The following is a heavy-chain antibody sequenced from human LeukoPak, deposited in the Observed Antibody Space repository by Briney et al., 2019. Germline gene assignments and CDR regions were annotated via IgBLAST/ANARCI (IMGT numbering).Heavy chain of an antibody. CDR2: IYYSGST. Sequence: SETLSLTCTVSGGSISSYYWSWIRQPPGKGLEWIGYIYYSGSTNYNPSLKSRVTISVDTSKIQFSLKLSSVTAADTAVYYCARVPLSCGGDCYSEAFYFDYWGQGTLVTVSS. V-gene: IGHV4-59*01. D-gene: IGHD2-21*02. CDR1: GGSISSYY. CDR3: ARVPLSCGGDCYSEAFYFDY. J-gene: IGHJ4*02.